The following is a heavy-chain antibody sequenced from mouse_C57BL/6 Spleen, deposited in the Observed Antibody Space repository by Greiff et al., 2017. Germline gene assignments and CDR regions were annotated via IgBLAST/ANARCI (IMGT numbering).Heavy chain of an antibody. CDR1: GYTFTDNY. J-gene: IGHJ1*03. D-gene: IGHD1-1*01. CDR2: INPNNGGT. CDR3: ARRYYGSSRWYFDV. Sequence: VQLQQSGPELVKPGASVKIPCKASGYTFTDNYMAWVKQSPGQSLEWIGDINPNNGGTIYNEKFKGKATLTVDKSSSTAYMELRSLTSEDTAVEDCARRYYGSSRWYFDVWGTGTTVTVSS. V-gene: IGHV1-18*01.